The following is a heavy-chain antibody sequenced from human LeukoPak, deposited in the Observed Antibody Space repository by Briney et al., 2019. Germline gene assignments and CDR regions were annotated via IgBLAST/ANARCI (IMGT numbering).Heavy chain of an antibody. Sequence: SETLSLTCTVSAGSINTYYWNWIRQPPGKGLEWIGYIYDSGSTNYNPSLKSRVTISVDTSKNQFSLKLSSVTAADTAVYYCARVPGYWGQGTLVTVSS. V-gene: IGHV4-59*01. CDR1: AGSINTYY. CDR3: ARVPGY. J-gene: IGHJ4*02. CDR2: IYDSGST.